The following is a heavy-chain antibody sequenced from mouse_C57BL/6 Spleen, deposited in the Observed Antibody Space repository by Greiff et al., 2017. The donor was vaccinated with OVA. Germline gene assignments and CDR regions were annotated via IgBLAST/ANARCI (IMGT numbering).Heavy chain of an antibody. CDR2: IYPGDGDT. Sequence: VQLQQSGPELVKPGASVKISCKASGYAFSSSWMNWVKQRPGTGLEWIGRIYPGDGDTNYNGKFKGKATMPADKSSSTAYMQLSSLTSEDSAVYFGARDGYYVDWYFDVWGTGTTVTVSS. CDR1: GYAFSSSW. CDR3: ARDGYYVDWYFDV. D-gene: IGHD2-3*01. J-gene: IGHJ1*03. V-gene: IGHV1-82*01.